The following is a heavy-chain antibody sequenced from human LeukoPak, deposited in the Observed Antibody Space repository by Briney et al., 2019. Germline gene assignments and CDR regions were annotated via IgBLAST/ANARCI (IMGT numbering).Heavy chain of an antibody. Sequence: SQTLSLTSTVSGGSISSGDYYWSWIRQPPGKGLEWIGYIYYSGSTYYNPSLKSRVTISVDTSKNQFSLKLSSVTAADTAVYYCARGGVVVAALNWFDPWGQGTLVTVSS. CDR1: GGSISSGDYY. CDR2: IYYSGST. J-gene: IGHJ5*02. CDR3: ARGGVVVAALNWFDP. D-gene: IGHD2-15*01. V-gene: IGHV4-30-4*01.